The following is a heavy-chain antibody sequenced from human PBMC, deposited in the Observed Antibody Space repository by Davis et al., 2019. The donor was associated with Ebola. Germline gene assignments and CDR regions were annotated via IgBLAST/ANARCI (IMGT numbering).Heavy chain of an antibody. CDR3: AVGNSGSYFGAFDI. CDR2: IYYSGST. CDR1: GGSFSGYY. V-gene: IGHV4-59*01. Sequence: MPSETLSLTCAVYGGSFSGYYWSWIRQPPGKGLAWIGYIYYSGSTNYKPSLKSRVTISVDTSKKQFSLKLNSVTAADTAVYYCAVGNSGSYFGAFDIWGQGTMVTVSS. D-gene: IGHD1-26*01. J-gene: IGHJ3*02.